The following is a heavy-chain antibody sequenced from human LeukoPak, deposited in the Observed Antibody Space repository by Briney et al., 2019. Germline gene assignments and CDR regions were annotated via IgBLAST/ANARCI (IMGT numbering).Heavy chain of an antibody. CDR3: ARSEYNWNYGAPNAFDI. D-gene: IGHD1-7*01. Sequence: ASVKVSCKASGGTFSSYAISWVRQAPGQGFERMGGIIPIFGTANYAQKFQGRVTITADESTSTAYMELSSLRSEDTAVYYCARSEYNWNYGAPNAFDIWGQGTMVTVSS. CDR1: GGTFSSYA. J-gene: IGHJ3*02. V-gene: IGHV1-69*13. CDR2: IIPIFGTA.